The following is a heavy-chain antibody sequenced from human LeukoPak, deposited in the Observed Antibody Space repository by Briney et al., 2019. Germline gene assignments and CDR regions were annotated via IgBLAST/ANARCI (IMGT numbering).Heavy chain of an antibody. J-gene: IGHJ4*02. D-gene: IGHD6-13*01. CDR2: IYYSGTT. CDR1: GGSISNYY. V-gene: IGHV4-59*01. Sequence: PSETLSLTCTVSGGSISNYYGSWLRQPPGRGVEWMGYIYYSGTTNYNPSLKSRVTISVDTSQNQFSLKLNSVTAADTAVYYCARGVYIAAAQYGYWGQGTLVTVSS. CDR3: ARGVYIAAAQYGY.